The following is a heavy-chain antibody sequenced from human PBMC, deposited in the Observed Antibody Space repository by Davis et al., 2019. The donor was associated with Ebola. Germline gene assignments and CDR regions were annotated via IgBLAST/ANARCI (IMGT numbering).Heavy chain of an antibody. CDR2: ISAYNGNT. CDR3: ARGITMVRGVSWFDP. V-gene: IGHV1-18*01. J-gene: IGHJ5*02. Sequence: ASVKVSCKASGYTFTSYGISWVRQAPGQGLEWMGWISAYNGNTNYAQKLQGRVTMTTDTSTSTVYMEQRSLRSDDTAGYYCARGITMVRGVSWFDPWGQGTLVTVSS. CDR1: GYTFTSYG. D-gene: IGHD3-10*01.